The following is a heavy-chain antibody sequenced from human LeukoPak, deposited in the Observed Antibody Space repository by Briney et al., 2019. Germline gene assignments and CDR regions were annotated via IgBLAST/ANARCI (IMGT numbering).Heavy chain of an antibody. CDR3: ARNDFWSGYYDFDY. J-gene: IGHJ4*02. CDR1: GGSISSYY. CDR2: IYYSGRT. Sequence: SETLSLTCTVSGGSISSYYWSWIRQPPGKGLEWIGYIYYSGRTNYNPSLKSRVTISVDTSKNQFSLKLSSVTAADTAVYYCARNDFWSGYYDFDYWGQGTLVTVSS. D-gene: IGHD3-3*01. V-gene: IGHV4-59*01.